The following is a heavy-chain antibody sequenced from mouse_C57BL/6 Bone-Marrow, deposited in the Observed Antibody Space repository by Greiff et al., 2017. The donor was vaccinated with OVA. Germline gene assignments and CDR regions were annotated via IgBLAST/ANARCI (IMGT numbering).Heavy chain of an antibody. D-gene: IGHD2-3*01. V-gene: IGHV3-6*01. CDR1: GYSITSCYY. CDR2: ISYDGSN. CDR3: ARDDGYYSWFAY. J-gene: IGHJ3*01. Sequence: VQLKESGPGLVKPSQSLSLTCSVTGYSITSCYYWNWIRQFPGNKLEWMGYISYDGSNNYNPSLKNRISITRDTSKNQFFLKLNSVTTEDTATYYCARDDGYYSWFAYWGQGTLVTVSA.